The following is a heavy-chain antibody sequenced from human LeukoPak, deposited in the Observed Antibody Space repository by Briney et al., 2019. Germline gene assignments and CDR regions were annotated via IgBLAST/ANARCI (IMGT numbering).Heavy chain of an antibody. D-gene: IGHD2-2*01. CDR2: INPSGGST. CDR1: GGTFNRYA. CDR3: ARDSLGYCSSTSCYGSLFDY. Sequence: ASVKVSCKASGGTFNRYAISWVRQAPGQGLEWMGIINPSGGSTSYAQKFQGRVTMTRDMSTSTVYMELSSLRSEDTAVYYCARDSLGYCSSTSCYGSLFDYWGQGTLVTVSS. J-gene: IGHJ4*02. V-gene: IGHV1-46*02.